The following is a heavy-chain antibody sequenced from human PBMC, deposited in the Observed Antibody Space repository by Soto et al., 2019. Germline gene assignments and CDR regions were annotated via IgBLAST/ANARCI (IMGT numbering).Heavy chain of an antibody. D-gene: IGHD3-3*01. CDR2: INPNSGGT. CDR3: ARVRMNYDFWSGYYMPYYYGMDV. CDR1: GYTFTGYY. V-gene: IGHV1-2*02. Sequence: ASVKVSCKASGYTFTGYYMHWVRQAPGQGLEWMGWINPNSGGTNYAQKFQGRVTMTRDTSISTAYMELSRLRSDDTAVYYCARVRMNYDFWSGYYMPYYYGMDVWGQGTTVTVSS. J-gene: IGHJ6*02.